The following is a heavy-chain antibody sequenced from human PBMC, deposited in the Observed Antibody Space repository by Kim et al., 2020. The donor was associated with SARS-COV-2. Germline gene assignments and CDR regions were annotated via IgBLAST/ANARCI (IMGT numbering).Heavy chain of an antibody. CDR2: INPSGDST. CDR1: RYTFTSYY. J-gene: IGHJ4*02. CDR3: AESGGNYLY. D-gene: IGHD1-26*01. Sequence: ASVKVSCKASRYTFTSYYMHWVRQAPGQGLEWMGIINPSGDSTTYAQKFQGRVTMTRDTSTSTVYMELSGLRSEDTAVYYCAESGGNYLYWGQGTLVTVS. V-gene: IGHV1-46*01.